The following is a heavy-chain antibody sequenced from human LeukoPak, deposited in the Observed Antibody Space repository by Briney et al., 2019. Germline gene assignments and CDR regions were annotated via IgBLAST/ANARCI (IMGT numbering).Heavy chain of an antibody. CDR2: ISSSGSTI. J-gene: IGHJ4*02. CDR3: ARDGDSSGYYATYFDY. CDR1: GFTFSDYY. Sequence: GGSLRLSCAASGFTFSDYYMSWIRQAPGKWLEWVSYISSSGSTIYYADSVKGRFTISRDNAKNSLYLQMNSLRAEDTAVYYCARDGDSSGYYATYFDYWGQGTLVTVSS. V-gene: IGHV3-11*04. D-gene: IGHD3-22*01.